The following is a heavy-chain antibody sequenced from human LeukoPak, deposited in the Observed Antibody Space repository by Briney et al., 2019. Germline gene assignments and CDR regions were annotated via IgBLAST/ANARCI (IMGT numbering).Heavy chain of an antibody. CDR1: GGTFSSYA. D-gene: IGHD4-11*01. CDR2: IIPIFGTA. V-gene: IGHV1-69*05. CDR3: ARDQDYSNYLDY. J-gene: IGHJ4*02. Sequence: SVKVSCKASGGTFSSYAISWVRQAPGQGLEWMGRIIPIFGTANYAHKFQGRVTITTDESTSTAYMELSSLRSEDTAVYYCARDQDYSNYLDYWGQGTLVTVSS.